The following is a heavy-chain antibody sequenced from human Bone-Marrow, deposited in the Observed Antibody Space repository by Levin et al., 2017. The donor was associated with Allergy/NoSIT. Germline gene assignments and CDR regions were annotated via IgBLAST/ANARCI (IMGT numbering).Heavy chain of an antibody. J-gene: IGHJ3*01. Sequence: GESLKISCVASGFSFSGYSMNWVRQAPGKGLEWVSCIRTTSGSDFYAESVKGRFTISRDNAKNSLYLQMNSLTVEDTALYYCARQGSLRFGELLYPDAFDLWGLGTLVTVSS. V-gene: IGHV3-48*04. CDR1: GFSFSGYS. D-gene: IGHD3-10*01. CDR2: IRTTSGSD. CDR3: ARQGSLRFGELLYPDAFDL.